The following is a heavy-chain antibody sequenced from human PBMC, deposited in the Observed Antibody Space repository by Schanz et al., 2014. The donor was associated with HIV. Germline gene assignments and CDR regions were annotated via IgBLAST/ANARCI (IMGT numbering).Heavy chain of an antibody. CDR2: SWYDGTNK. CDR3: ARDVAGCSGTSCYSDAFDI. V-gene: IGHV3-33*08. J-gene: IGHJ3*02. CDR1: GFTFSHYW. D-gene: IGHD2-2*01. Sequence: VQLLESGGGLVQPGGSLRLSCVASGFTFSHYWMSWVRQAPGKGLEWVAVSWYDGTNKYYADSVKGRFTISRDNSKNTVFLQMNSLRAEDTAVYFCARDVAGCSGTSCYSDAFDIWGQGTMVTVSS.